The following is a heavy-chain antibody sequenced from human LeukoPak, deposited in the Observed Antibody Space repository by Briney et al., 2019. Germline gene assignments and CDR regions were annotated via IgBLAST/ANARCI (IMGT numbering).Heavy chain of an antibody. CDR3: ATYYFDSSYN. CDR2: IDISGGNT. D-gene: IGHD3-22*01. Sequence: PAGGSLRLSCAASGFTFATYEMNWVRQARGKGLEWLSYIDISGGNTLYADSVKGRFTISRDNAGNSLHLQMYGLRAEDTAVYYCATYYFDSSYNWGQGTLVTVSS. V-gene: IGHV3-48*03. J-gene: IGHJ4*02. CDR1: GFTFATYE.